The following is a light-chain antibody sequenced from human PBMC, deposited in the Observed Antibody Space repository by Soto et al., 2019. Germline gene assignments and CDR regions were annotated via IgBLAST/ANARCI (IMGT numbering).Light chain of an antibody. J-gene: IGKJ5*01. CDR2: GAS. CDR3: QQYGSSPSFT. V-gene: IGKV3-20*01. CDR1: RSVSSSY. Sequence: EIVLTRSPGTLSLSPGERATLSCRASRSVSSSYLDWYQQKPGQAPRLLIYGASRRATGIPDRFSGSGSGTDFTLTISRLEPEDFAVYYCQQYGSSPSFTFGQGTRLEIK.